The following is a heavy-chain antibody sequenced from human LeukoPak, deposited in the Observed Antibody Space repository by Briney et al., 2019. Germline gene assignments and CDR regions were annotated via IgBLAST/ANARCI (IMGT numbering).Heavy chain of an antibody. Sequence: PGRSLRPSCAASGFTFSSYGMHWVRQAPGKGLEWVAVISYDGSNKYYADSVKGRFTISRDNSKNTLYLQMNSLRAEDTAVYYCAKDSPMDYWGQGTLVTVSS. CDR2: ISYDGSNK. V-gene: IGHV3-30*18. CDR3: AKDSPMDY. J-gene: IGHJ4*02. CDR1: GFTFSSYG.